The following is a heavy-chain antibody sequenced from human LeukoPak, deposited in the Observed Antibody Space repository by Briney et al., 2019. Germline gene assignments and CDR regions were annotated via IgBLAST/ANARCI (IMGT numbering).Heavy chain of an antibody. CDR1: GGTFSSYT. D-gene: IGHD1-26*01. CDR3: ARGIVGAIPHFDY. V-gene: IGHV1-69*02. Sequence: GASVKVSCKASGGTFSSYTISWVRQAPGQGLEWMGRIIPILGIANYAQKFQGRVTITADKSTSTAYMELSSLRSEDTAVYYCARGIVGAIPHFDYWGQGTLVTVSS. J-gene: IGHJ4*02. CDR2: IIPILGIA.